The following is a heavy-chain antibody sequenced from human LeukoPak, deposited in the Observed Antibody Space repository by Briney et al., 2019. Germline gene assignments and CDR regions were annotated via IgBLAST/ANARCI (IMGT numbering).Heavy chain of an antibody. D-gene: IGHD3-22*01. CDR3: ARVAGYYYDSSGYYFGFDY. Sequence: ASVKVSCKASGYTFTGYYMDWVRQAPGQGLGWMGWINPNSGGTNYAQKFQGRVTMTRDTSISTAYMELSRLRSDDTAVYYCARVAGYYYDSSGYYFGFDYWGQGTLVTVSS. CDR1: GYTFTGYY. V-gene: IGHV1-2*02. CDR2: INPNSGGT. J-gene: IGHJ4*02.